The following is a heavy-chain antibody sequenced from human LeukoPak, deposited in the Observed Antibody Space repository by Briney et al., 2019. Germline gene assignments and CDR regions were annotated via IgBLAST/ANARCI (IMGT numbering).Heavy chain of an antibody. CDR2: MFYSGST. J-gene: IGHJ6*02. Sequence: LTXXVSGXSISSSTYYWGWVRQPPGXXRXWIGSMFYSGSTYYNPSLKSRVTISVDTSKNEFSLKLSSVSAADTAVYYCARFGYYYDSTGYYYHYYGMDVWGQGTTVTVSS. V-gene: IGHV4-39*07. CDR3: ARFGYYYDSTGYYYHYYGMDV. CDR1: GXSISSSTYY. D-gene: IGHD3-22*01.